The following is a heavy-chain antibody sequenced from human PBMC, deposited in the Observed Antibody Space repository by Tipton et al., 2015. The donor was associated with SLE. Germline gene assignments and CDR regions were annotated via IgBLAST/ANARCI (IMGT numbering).Heavy chain of an antibody. CDR1: GYFISSGYY. D-gene: IGHD5-18*01. J-gene: IGHJ5*02. CDR2: AYHSGST. V-gene: IGHV4-38-2*01. CDR3: ARLHGYSYGLNWFDP. Sequence: TLSLTCAVSGYFISSGYYWGWIRQPPGKGLEWIGIAYHSGSTYYNPSLESRVTMSVDTSKNQFSLRLTSVIAADTAVYYCARLHGYSYGLNWFDPWGQGTLISVSS.